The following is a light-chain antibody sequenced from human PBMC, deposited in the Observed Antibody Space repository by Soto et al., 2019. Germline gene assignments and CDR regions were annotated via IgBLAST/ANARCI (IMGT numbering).Light chain of an antibody. CDR3: QQYDNLPLT. Sequence: DIQMTQSPSSLSASVGDRVTITCQASQDISNYLNWYQQKPGKAPNLLIYYASNLETGVPSRFSGSGSGTDFTFTISSRQPEDIATYYCQQYDNLPLTFGGGTKVEIK. CDR2: YAS. V-gene: IGKV1-33*01. J-gene: IGKJ4*01. CDR1: QDISNY.